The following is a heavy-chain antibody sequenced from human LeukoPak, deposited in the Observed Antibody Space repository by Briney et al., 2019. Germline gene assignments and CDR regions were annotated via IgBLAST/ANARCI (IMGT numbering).Heavy chain of an antibody. J-gene: IGHJ4*02. CDR2: IYRSGST. CDR1: GYAISSGYY. D-gene: IGHD1-26*01. Sequence: MASETLSLTCAVSGYAISSGYYWGWIRQSPGKGLEWIGTIYRSGSTYYNNPSLKSRVTISVDTSKNQFSLKLSSVTAAVTAVYYCARGATTALHFDYWGQGTLVTVSS. CDR3: ARGATTALHFDY. V-gene: IGHV4-38-2*01.